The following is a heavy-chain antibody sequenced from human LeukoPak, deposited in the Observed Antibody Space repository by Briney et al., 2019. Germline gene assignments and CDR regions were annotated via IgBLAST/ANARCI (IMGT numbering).Heavy chain of an antibody. J-gene: IGHJ3*02. Sequence: SQTLSLTCTVSGGSISSGSYYWSWIRQPAGKGLEWIGRIYTSGSTNYNPSLKSRVTISVDTSKSQFSLKLSSVTAADTAVYYCARWDRDAFDIWGQGTMVTVSS. CDR3: ARWDRDAFDI. CDR2: IYTSGST. D-gene: IGHD1-26*01. CDR1: GGSISSGSYY. V-gene: IGHV4-61*02.